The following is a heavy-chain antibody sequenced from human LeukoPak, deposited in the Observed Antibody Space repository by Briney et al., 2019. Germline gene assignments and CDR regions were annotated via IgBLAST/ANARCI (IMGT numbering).Heavy chain of an antibody. CDR1: GGTFSSYA. CDR3: ARGSSYGSGNYVPTYYYYGMDV. Sequence: ASVKVSCKASGGTFSSYAISWVRQAPGQGLEWMGGIIPIFGTTNYAQKLQGRITITADESTGTAYMELSSLRSEDTAVDYCARGSSYGSGNYVPTYYYYGMDVWGQGTTVTVS. J-gene: IGHJ6*02. V-gene: IGHV1-69*01. D-gene: IGHD3-10*01. CDR2: IIPIFGTT.